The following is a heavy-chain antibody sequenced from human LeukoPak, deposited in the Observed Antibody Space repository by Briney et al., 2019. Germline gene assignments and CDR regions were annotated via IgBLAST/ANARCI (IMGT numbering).Heavy chain of an antibody. Sequence: ASVKVSCKASGYTFTSYGISWMRQAPGQGLEWMGWINAYNGNTNYAQKLQGRVTMTTDTSTSTAYIELSSLRSDDTAVYYCARTPDYGDCSGGYALVIWGQGTMVTVSS. J-gene: IGHJ3*02. D-gene: IGHD4-17*01. CDR1: GYTFTSYG. CDR3: ARTPDYGDCSGGYALVI. CDR2: INAYNGNT. V-gene: IGHV1-18*01.